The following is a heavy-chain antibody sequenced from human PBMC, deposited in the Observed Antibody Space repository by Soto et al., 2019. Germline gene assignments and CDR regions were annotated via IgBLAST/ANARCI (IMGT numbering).Heavy chain of an antibody. J-gene: IGHJ4*02. V-gene: IGHV3-30*09. CDR1: GFNFRTFT. D-gene: IGHD2-2*01. Sequence: QIHLVESGGGVVQPGRSLRLSCASSGFNFRTFTMHWVRQAPGKGLEWVAGISYDGINAYYADSVKGRFAISRDNSKNTVSLQINSLRPADTAAYYCAKDGVNYASLSPVDYWGQGTLVTVPS. CDR3: AKDGVNYASLSPVDY. CDR2: ISYDGINA.